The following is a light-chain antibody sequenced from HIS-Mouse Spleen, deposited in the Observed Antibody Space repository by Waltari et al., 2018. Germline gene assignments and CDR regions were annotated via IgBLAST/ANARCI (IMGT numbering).Light chain of an antibody. CDR2: SNN. CDR3: AAWDDSLNGYV. V-gene: IGLV1-44*01. CDR1: SPNIGSNH. J-gene: IGLJ1*01. Sequence: QSVLTQPPSASGTPGQRVTISCSGSSPNIGSNHVHWYQQLPGTAPKLLISSNNQRPSGVPDRFSGSKSGTSASLAISGLQSEDEADYYCAAWDDSLNGYVFGTGTKVTVL.